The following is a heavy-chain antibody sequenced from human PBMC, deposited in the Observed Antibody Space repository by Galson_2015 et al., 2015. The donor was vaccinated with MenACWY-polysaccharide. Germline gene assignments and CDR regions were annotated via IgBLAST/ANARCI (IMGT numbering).Heavy chain of an antibody. CDR1: DFSVTTIH. CDR2: LHSGGNT. Sequence: ALRLSCAAADFSVTTIHKSWVRQTPVRGLEWAAALHSGGNTCYVDSEEGRFNISRDNSKNTLYLRMNILSADDTGVYYCPRSREYTPISLWGQGTLVTVSS. V-gene: IGHV3-53*01. CDR3: PRSREYTPISL. J-gene: IGHJ4*02. D-gene: IGHD2/OR15-2a*01.